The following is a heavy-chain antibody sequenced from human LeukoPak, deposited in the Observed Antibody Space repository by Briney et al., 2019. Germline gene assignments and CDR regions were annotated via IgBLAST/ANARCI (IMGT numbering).Heavy chain of an antibody. CDR1: GYTFNSYS. D-gene: IGHD6-19*01. CDR2: INTYSGNT. CDR3: VRDMDRGQWLVRPYN. J-gene: IGHJ4*02. V-gene: IGHV1-18*01. Sequence: ASVKVSCKASGYTFNSYSITWVRQAPGQGPEWMGWINTYSGNTKYAQKFQGRVTMTRDMSINTAYMDLRRLKSDDTAVYYCVRDMDRGQWLVRPYNWGQGTLVTVSS.